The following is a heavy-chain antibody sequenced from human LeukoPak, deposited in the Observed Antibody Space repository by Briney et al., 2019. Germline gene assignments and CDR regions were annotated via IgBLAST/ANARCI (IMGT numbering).Heavy chain of an antibody. CDR3: AGNGYRSGWSFL. D-gene: IGHD6-19*01. CDR1: GGSFRGYY. J-gene: IGHJ4*02. V-gene: IGHV4-34*01. CDR2: INHSEST. Sequence: SEALSLTCPDYGGSFRGYYWRGIRQPPAKGLEWMGEINHSESTNHKPSLKSRVTISVDTSENQLSLQVGSVTAAGTAVCYCAGNGYRSGWSFLWGQGTLVTVSS.